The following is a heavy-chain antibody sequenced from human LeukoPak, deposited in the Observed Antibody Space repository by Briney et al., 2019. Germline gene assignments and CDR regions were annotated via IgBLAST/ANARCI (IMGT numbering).Heavy chain of an antibody. CDR3: ATDYYDGSGYSSGFDY. CDR1: GFTFSSYG. Sequence: GGSLRLSCAASGFTFSSYGMHWVRQAPGKGLEWVAVISYDGSNKYYADSVKGRFTISRDNSKNTLYLQMNSLRAEDTAVYYCATDYYDGSGYSSGFDYWGQGTLVTVSS. J-gene: IGHJ4*02. D-gene: IGHD3-22*01. CDR2: ISYDGSNK. V-gene: IGHV3-30*03.